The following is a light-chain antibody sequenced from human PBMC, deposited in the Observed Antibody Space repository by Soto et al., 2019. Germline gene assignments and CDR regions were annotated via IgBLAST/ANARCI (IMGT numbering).Light chain of an antibody. CDR2: AAS. Sequence: DIQMTQAPSSLSASVGDRVTITCRASQSISNYLKWYQQKPGKAPKLLIYAASSLQSGVPSRFSGSGSGTEFTRTLSSLKTEEFATYYCQQSYSNVILTFGPGNKVDIK. J-gene: IGKJ3*01. CDR1: QSISNY. CDR3: QQSYSNVILT. V-gene: IGKV1-39*01.